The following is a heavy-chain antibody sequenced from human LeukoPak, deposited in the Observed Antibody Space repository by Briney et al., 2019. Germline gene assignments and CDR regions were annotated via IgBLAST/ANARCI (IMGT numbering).Heavy chain of an antibody. Sequence: ASVKVSCKASGYTLTSYDINWVRQATGQGLEWMGWMNPNSGNTGYAQKFQGRVTITRNTSISTAYMELSSLRSEDTAVYYCARPYTIFGVVITDAFDIWGQGTMVTVSS. CDR1: GYTLTSYD. CDR2: MNPNSGNT. CDR3: ARPYTIFGVVITDAFDI. D-gene: IGHD3-3*01. J-gene: IGHJ3*02. V-gene: IGHV1-8*01.